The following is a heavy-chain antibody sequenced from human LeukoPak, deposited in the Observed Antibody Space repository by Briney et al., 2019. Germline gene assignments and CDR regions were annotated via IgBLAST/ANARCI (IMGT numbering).Heavy chain of an antibody. Sequence: PGGCLRLSCAAAGFTFSNAWMAWVRQAPGKGLEWVGRIKRNTDGGTRDYAAPVKGRFPISRDDSKNPLYLQMNSLKTEDTAVYYCTREAVTANGYFDYWGQGTLVTVSS. V-gene: IGHV3-15*01. CDR2: IKRNTDGGTR. CDR3: TREAVTANGYFDY. D-gene: IGHD2-21*02. J-gene: IGHJ4*02. CDR1: GFTFSNAW.